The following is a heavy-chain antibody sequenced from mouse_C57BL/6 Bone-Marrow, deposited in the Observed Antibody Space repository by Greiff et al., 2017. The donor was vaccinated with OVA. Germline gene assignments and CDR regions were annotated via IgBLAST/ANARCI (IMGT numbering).Heavy chain of an antibody. CDR3: ARCDYDIDDY. D-gene: IGHD2-4*01. V-gene: IGHV1-76*01. CDR2: IYPGSGNT. J-gene: IGHJ2*01. Sequence: QVQLQQSGAELVRPGASVKLSCKASGYTFTDYYINWVKQRPGQGLEWIARIYPGSGNTYYNEKFKGKATLTAEKSSSTAYMQLSSLTSEDSAVYFCARCDYDIDDYWGQGTTLTVSS. CDR1: GYTFTDYY.